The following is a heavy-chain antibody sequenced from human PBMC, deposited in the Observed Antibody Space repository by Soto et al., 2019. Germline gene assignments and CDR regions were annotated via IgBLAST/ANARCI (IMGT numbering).Heavy chain of an antibody. CDR1: GGSISSSSYY. D-gene: IGHD3-10*01. V-gene: IGHV4-39*01. Sequence: PSETLSLTCTVSGGSISSSSYYWGWIRQPPGKGLEWIGSIYYSGSTYYNPSLKSRVTISVDTSKNQFSLKLCSVTAADTAVYYCARRGTIWFGSIAFDPWGQGTLVTSPQ. J-gene: IGHJ5*02. CDR3: ARRGTIWFGSIAFDP. CDR2: IYYSGST.